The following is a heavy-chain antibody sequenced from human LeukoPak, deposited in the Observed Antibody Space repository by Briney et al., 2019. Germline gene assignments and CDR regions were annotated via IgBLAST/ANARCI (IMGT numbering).Heavy chain of an antibody. J-gene: IGHJ4*02. Sequence: GGSLRLSCAASGFTFSNYSMNWVRQAPGKGLEWVSSITSSGSYIYYADSVKGRFTISRDNARNSLSLQMNSLRAEDTAIYYCARAEALKFRDFDYWGQGTLVTVSS. CDR1: GFTFSNYS. CDR3: ARAEALKFRDFDY. CDR2: ITSSGSYI. V-gene: IGHV3-21*01.